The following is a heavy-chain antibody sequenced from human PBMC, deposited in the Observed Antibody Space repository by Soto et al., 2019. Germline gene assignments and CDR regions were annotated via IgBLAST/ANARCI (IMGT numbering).Heavy chain of an antibody. CDR2: IFSRGTP. CDR3: AKRFGDYVGWFDP. V-gene: IGHV4-59*01. Sequence: SETLSLTCTVSGVSITDYHWSWIRQSPGRGLEWIGYIFSRGTPNYNPSLKSRVTISVDTSRNQFSLKPNSLTAADTAMYFCAKRFGDYVGWFDPWGQGALVTVSS. D-gene: IGHD4-17*01. J-gene: IGHJ5*02. CDR1: GVSITDYH.